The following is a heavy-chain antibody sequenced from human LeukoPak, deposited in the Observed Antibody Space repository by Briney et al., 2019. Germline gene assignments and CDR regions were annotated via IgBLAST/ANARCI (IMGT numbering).Heavy chain of an antibody. CDR1: GGSISSSIYY. V-gene: IGHV4-61*05. CDR2: IYYSGST. J-gene: IGHJ4*02. CDR3: ARLHYDIHYDSSGYYYFDY. Sequence: SETLSLTCTVSGGSISSSIYYWGWIRQPPGKGLEWIGYIYYSGSTNYNPSLKSRVTISVDTSKNQFSLKLSSVTAADTAVYYCARLHYDIHYDSSGYYYFDYWGQGTLVTVSS. D-gene: IGHD3-22*01.